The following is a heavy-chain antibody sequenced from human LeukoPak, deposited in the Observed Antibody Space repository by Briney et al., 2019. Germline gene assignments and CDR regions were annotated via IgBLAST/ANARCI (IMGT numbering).Heavy chain of an antibody. CDR1: GFTFSSYW. CDR2: ISPDGSIT. J-gene: IGHJ3*02. Sequence: GGSLRLSCAASGFTFSSYWMHWVRQAPGKGLVWVSCISPDGSITNYADSVKGRFTISRDNAKNTLYLQMNSLRAEDTAVYYCATEPASIAAHRDAFDIWGQGTMVTVSS. V-gene: IGHV3-74*01. D-gene: IGHD6-6*01. CDR3: ATEPASIAAHRDAFDI.